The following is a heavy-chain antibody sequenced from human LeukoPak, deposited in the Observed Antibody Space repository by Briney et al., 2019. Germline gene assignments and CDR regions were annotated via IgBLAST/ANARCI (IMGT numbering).Heavy chain of an antibody. CDR2: LTDSGDAT. D-gene: IGHD3-22*01. CDR3: ARARSSGYYNHFDY. V-gene: IGHV3-23*01. Sequence: GGSLRLSCAGSRFTFSHYPLSWLRQAPGTGLEWVGSLTDSGDATYYADSVKGRFTISRDNDKNSLYLQMNSLRDEDTAVYYCARARSSGYYNHFDYWGQGTLVTVSS. CDR1: RFTFSHYP. J-gene: IGHJ4*02.